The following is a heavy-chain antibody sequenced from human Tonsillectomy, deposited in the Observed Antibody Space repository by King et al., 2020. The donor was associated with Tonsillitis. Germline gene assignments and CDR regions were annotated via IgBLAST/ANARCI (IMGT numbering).Heavy chain of an antibody. V-gene: IGHV5-51*03. Sequence: QLVQSGTGVKKPGESLRISCKGSGFSFTTYWIVWVRQMPGKGLEWMGLISPGDSDATYSPSFQGHVTISADNAISTAYLQWSSLKASDSAMYYCARTSTAVLDYWGQGTLVTVSS. CDR1: GFSFTTYW. CDR2: ISPGDSDA. D-gene: IGHD2-21*02. CDR3: ARTSTAVLDY. J-gene: IGHJ4*02.